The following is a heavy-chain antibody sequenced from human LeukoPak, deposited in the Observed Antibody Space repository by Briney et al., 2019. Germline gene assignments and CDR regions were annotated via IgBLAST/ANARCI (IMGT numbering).Heavy chain of an antibody. J-gene: IGHJ4*02. D-gene: IGHD3-22*01. CDR2: TSGSGGST. CDR1: GFTFSSYA. CDR3: AKKNYYDSSGFVDY. Sequence: GGSLRLSCAASGFTFSSYAMSWVRQAPGKGLEWVSATSGSGGSTYYAGSVKGRFTISRDNSKNTLYLQMNSLRAEDTAVYYCAKKNYYDSSGFVDYWGQGTLVTVSS. V-gene: IGHV3-23*01.